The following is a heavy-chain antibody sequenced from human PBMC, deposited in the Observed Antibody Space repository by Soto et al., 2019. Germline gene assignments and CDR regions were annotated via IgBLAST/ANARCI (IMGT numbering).Heavy chain of an antibody. CDR1: GYTFTSYG. V-gene: IGHV1-18*01. J-gene: IGHJ4*02. Sequence: ASVKVSCKASGYTFTSYGISWVRQAPGQGLEWMGWISAYNGNTNYAQKLQGRVTMTTDTSTSTAYMELRSLRSDDTAVYYCARDQSDVDTAMAPSDYWGQETLVNVSS. CDR2: ISAYNGNT. D-gene: IGHD5-18*01. CDR3: ARDQSDVDTAMAPSDY.